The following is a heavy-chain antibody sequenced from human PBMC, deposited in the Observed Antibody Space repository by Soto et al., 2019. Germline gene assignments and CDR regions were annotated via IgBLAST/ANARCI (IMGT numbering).Heavy chain of an antibody. J-gene: IGHJ4*02. CDR2: IYYSGST. Sequence: SETLSLTCTVSGGSISSGGYYWSWIRQHPGKGLEWIGYIYYSGSTYYNPSLKSRVTISVDTSKNQFSLKLSSVTAADTAVYYCARASYYDFRPFDYWGQGTLVTVSS. D-gene: IGHD3-3*01. CDR1: GGSISSGGYY. CDR3: ARASYYDFRPFDY. V-gene: IGHV4-31*03.